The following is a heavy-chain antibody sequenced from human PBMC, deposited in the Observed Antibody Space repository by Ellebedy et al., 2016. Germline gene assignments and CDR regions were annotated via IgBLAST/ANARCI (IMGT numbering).Heavy chain of an antibody. Sequence: GSLRLXXTVSGGSISSSSYYWGWIRQPPGKGLEWIGSLYYGGSTYYNPSLKSRVTISVDTSKNQFSLKLSSVSAADTAVYYCARSDYYGSGTYYNHWFDPWGQGTLVAVSS. V-gene: IGHV4-39*07. J-gene: IGHJ5*02. CDR1: GGSISSSSYY. CDR2: LYYGGST. CDR3: ARSDYYGSGTYYNHWFDP. D-gene: IGHD3-10*01.